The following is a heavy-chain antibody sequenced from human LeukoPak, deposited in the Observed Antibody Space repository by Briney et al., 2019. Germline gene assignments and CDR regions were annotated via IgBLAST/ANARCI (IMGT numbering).Heavy chain of an antibody. D-gene: IGHD3-10*01. V-gene: IGHV3-7*03. J-gene: IGHJ6*02. Sequence: GGSLRLSCAASGFIFSGYWMSWVRQAPGKGLEWVANIKQDGSEKYYVDSVKGRFTISRDNAKNSLYLQINSLRAEDTAVYFCARDRVTNSYDYYGLDVWGQGTTVSVSS. CDR1: GFIFSGYW. CDR3: ARDRVTNSYDYYGLDV. CDR2: IKQDGSEK.